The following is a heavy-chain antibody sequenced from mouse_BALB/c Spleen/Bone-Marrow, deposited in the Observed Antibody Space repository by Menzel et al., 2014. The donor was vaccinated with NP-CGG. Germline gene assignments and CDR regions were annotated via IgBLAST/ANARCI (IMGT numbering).Heavy chain of an antibody. Sequence: LQESGAELVKPGASVKLSCKASGYTFTSHWMHWVKQRPGQGLEWIGEINPSNGRSNYNEKFKSKATLTVDKSSSTAFMRLSSLTSEDSAVYYCARRGNYGAMDYWGQGTSVTVSS. V-gene: IGHV1S81*02. J-gene: IGHJ4*01. CDR2: INPSNGRS. CDR3: ARRGNYGAMDY. D-gene: IGHD2-1*01. CDR1: GYTFTSHW.